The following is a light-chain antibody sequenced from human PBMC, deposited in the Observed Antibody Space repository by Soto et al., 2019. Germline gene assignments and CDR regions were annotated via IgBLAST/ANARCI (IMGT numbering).Light chain of an antibody. V-gene: IGKV3D-20*02. CDR2: DAS. CDR3: QQRSTWPPALS. Sequence: EIVLTQSPGTLSLSPGERATLSCRASQSVGSSYLAWYQQKPGQAPRLLIYDASKRATGIPDRFSGSGSGTDFTLTISSLEPEDFAVYYCQQRSTWPPALSFGGGTKVDIK. CDR1: QSVGSSY. J-gene: IGKJ4*01.